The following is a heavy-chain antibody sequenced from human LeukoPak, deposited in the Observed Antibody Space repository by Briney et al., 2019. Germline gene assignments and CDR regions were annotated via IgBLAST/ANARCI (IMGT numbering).Heavy chain of an antibody. D-gene: IGHD1-26*01. Sequence: GGSLRLSCAASGFMFSDYSMNWVRQAPGKGLEWVSGISGSGSGTYYADSVKGRFTISRDNSKNTLYLQMNSLRADDTAVYYCAKGVGATSFKVFDYWGQGTLVTVSS. CDR2: ISGSGSGT. V-gene: IGHV3-23*01. CDR1: GFMFSDYS. J-gene: IGHJ4*02. CDR3: AKGVGATSFKVFDY.